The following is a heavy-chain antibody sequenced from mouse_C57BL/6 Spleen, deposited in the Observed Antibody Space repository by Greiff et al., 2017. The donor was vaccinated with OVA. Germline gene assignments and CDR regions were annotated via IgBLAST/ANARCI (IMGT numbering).Heavy chain of an antibody. Sequence: EVKLMESGEGLVKPGGSLKLSCAASGFTFSSYAMSWVRQTPEKRLEWVAYISSGGDYIYYADTVKGRFTISRDNARNTLYLQMSSLKSEDTAIYYCTRAIYDGYYSYAMDYWGQGTSVTVSS. V-gene: IGHV5-9-1*02. CDR3: TRAIYDGYYSYAMDY. J-gene: IGHJ4*01. CDR1: GFTFSSYA. D-gene: IGHD2-3*01. CDR2: ISSGGDYI.